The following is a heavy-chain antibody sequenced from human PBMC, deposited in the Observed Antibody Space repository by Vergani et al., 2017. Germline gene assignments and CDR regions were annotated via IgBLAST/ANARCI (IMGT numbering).Heavy chain of an antibody. CDR1: GFSIDNGYY. CDR3: ARRSGIVYDIFSCTQYVFDF. CDR2: IYRTGRT. J-gene: IGHJ4*02. Sequence: QVQLQESGPGLVKPSETLSLTCAVSGFSIDNGYYWDWIRQPPGKGLEWIGSIYRTGRTHFNPSLKSRVTISVDTSNNHFSLRLNSLTAADTAVYYCARRSGIVYDIFSCTQYVFDFWGQGTLVTVSS. D-gene: IGHD3-9*01. V-gene: IGHV4-38-2*01.